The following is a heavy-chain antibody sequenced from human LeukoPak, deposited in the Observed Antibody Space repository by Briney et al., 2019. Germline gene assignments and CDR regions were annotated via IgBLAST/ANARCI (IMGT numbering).Heavy chain of an antibody. V-gene: IGHV1-46*01. J-gene: IGHJ3*02. CDR1: GYTFTSYY. Sequence: ASVKVSCKASGYTFTSYYMHWVQQAPGQGLEWMGIINPSGGSTSYAQKFQGRVTMTRDTSTSTVYMELSSLRSEDTAVYYCARGEMGPAEWGDAFDIWGQGTMVTVSS. CDR2: INPSGGST. CDR3: ARGEMGPAEWGDAFDI. D-gene: IGHD1-26*01.